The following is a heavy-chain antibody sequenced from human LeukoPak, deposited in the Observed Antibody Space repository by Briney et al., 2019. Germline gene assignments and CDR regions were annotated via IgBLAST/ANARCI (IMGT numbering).Heavy chain of an antibody. J-gene: IGHJ4*02. CDR3: ARTNYHDGSGFYDY. V-gene: IGHV1-46*01. D-gene: IGHD3-22*01. Sequence: ASVKVSCKASGYTFTSYGISWVRQAPGQGLEWMGIINPSGGSTSYAEEFQGRLTMTRDTSTSTVHMELSSLRSEDTAVYYCARTNYHDGSGFYDYWGQGTLVTVSS. CDR1: GYTFTSYG. CDR2: INPSGGST.